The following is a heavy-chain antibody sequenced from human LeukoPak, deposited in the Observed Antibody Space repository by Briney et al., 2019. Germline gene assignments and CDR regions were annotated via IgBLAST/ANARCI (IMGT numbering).Heavy chain of an antibody. V-gene: IGHV1-18*01. Sequence: ASVKVSCKASGDTFTNYGINWVRQAPGQRPEWMGWFSTYNGDTKYAQKLKGRLTLTSDTLKTTAYMELRTLISDDTATYYCAIGQGVITWGGADVYDVWGQGTTVIVSS. CDR2: FSTYNGDT. CDR3: AIGQGVITWGGADVYDV. J-gene: IGHJ3*01. D-gene: IGHD3-16*01. CDR1: GDTFTNYG.